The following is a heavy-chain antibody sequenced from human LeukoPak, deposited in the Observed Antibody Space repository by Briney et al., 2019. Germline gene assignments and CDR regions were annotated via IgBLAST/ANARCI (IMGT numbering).Heavy chain of an antibody. Sequence: GGSLRLSCAASGFTVSSNYMSWVRQAPGKGLEWVSAISGSGGSTYYADSVKGRFTISRDNAKNSLYPQMNSLRAEDTAVYYCARDEGLIGTTAHDYWGQGTLVTVSS. D-gene: IGHD1-7*01. V-gene: IGHV3-23*01. J-gene: IGHJ4*02. CDR2: ISGSGGST. CDR1: GFTVSSNY. CDR3: ARDEGLIGTTAHDY.